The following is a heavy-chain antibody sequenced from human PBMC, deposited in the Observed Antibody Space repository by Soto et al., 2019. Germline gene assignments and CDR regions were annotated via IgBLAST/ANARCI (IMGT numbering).Heavy chain of an antibody. J-gene: IGHJ4*02. CDR3: ARDKEAYYYDSSGYYRTNYFDY. V-gene: IGHV4-31*03. Sequence: QVQLQESGPGLVKPSQTLSLTCTVSGGSISSGGYYWSWIRQHPGKGLEWIGYIYYSGSTYYNPSLTSRVTIAVDTSKNQVSLKLSSVTAADTAVYYCARDKEAYYYDSSGYYRTNYFDYWGQGTLVTVSS. CDR1: GGSISSGGYY. CDR2: IYYSGST. D-gene: IGHD3-22*01.